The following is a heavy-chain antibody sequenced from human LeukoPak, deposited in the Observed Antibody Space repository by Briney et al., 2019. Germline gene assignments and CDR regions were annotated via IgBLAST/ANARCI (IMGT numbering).Heavy chain of an antibody. Sequence: ASVKVSCTASGGTFSSYGISWVRQAPGQGLEWMGGIIPIFGTANYAQKFQGRVTITADESTSTAYMELSSLRAEDMAVYYCARAAYCGGDCYREYHYGMGVWGQGTTVTVPS. CDR3: ARAAYCGGDCYREYHYGMGV. CDR1: GGTFSSYG. D-gene: IGHD2-21*02. V-gene: IGHV1-69*01. J-gene: IGHJ6*02. CDR2: IIPIFGTA.